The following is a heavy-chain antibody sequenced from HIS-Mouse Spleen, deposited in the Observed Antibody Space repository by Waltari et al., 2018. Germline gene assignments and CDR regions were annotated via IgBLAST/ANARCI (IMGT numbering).Heavy chain of an antibody. J-gene: IGHJ6*02. CDR1: GYSISRGYY. CDR3: AISSSEDYYYGMDV. D-gene: IGHD6-6*01. V-gene: IGHV4-38-2*01. CDR2: IYHSGST. Sequence: QVQLQESGPGLVKPSETLSLTCPVSGYSISRGYYWGWLLQPPGKGLEWIGSIYHSGSTYYNPSLKSRVTISVDTSKNQFSLKLSSVTAADTAVYYCAISSSEDYYYGMDVWGQGTTVTVSS.